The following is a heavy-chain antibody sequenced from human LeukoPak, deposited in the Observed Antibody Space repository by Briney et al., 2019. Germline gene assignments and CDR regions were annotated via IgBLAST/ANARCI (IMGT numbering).Heavy chain of an antibody. Sequence: ASVKVSCKASGYTFTGYYMHWDRHAPGHGLEWMGWINPNSGGTNYAQKFQGRVTMTRDTSISTGYMELSRLRSDDTAVYYCARDRYCSITSCYTLPNMDVWGKGTTVTVSS. CDR2: INPNSGGT. D-gene: IGHD2-2*02. J-gene: IGHJ6*03. CDR3: ARDRYCSITSCYTLPNMDV. CDR1: GYTFTGYY. V-gene: IGHV1-2*02.